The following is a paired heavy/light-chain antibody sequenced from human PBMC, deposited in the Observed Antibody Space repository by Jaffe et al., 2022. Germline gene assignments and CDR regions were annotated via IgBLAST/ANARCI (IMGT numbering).Light chain of an antibody. V-gene: IGKV3-20*01. CDR3: HQYKTSPRT. Sequence: EIVLTQSPGTLSLSPGEGAALSCRASQSVSSSFLAWYQQKPGQAPRLLIYGASNRATGIPDRFSGSGSGTDFTLTISRLEPEDFAVYYCHQYKTSPRTFGQGTKVEIK. CDR1: QSVSSSF. CDR2: GAS. J-gene: IGKJ1*01.
Heavy chain of an antibody. CDR1: GYTFTGYY. D-gene: IGHD3-22*01. J-gene: IGHJ3*02. CDR2: INSNSGGT. Sequence: QVQLVQSGAEVKKPGASVKVSCKASGYTFTGYYLHWVRQAPGQGLEWMGWINSNSGGTNYAQKFQGRVTMTRDTSISTAYMELSRLRSDDTAIYYCAREIHYDSSSYYSDAFDIWGQGTMVTVSS. V-gene: IGHV1-2*02. CDR3: AREIHYDSSSYYSDAFDI.